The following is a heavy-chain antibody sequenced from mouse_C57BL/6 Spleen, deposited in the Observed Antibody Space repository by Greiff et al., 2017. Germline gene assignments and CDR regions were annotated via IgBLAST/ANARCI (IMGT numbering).Heavy chain of an antibody. CDR3: ARSGAPYDGYSGGY. J-gene: IGHJ2*01. V-gene: IGHV1-54*01. D-gene: IGHD2-3*01. Sequence: QVQLQQSGAELVRPGTSVKVSCKASGYAFTNYLIEWVKQRPGQGLEWIGVINPGSGGTNYNERFKGKATLTADKSSSTAYMQLSSLTSEDSAVYFCARSGAPYDGYSGGYWGQGTTLTVSS. CDR2: INPGSGGT. CDR1: GYAFTNYL.